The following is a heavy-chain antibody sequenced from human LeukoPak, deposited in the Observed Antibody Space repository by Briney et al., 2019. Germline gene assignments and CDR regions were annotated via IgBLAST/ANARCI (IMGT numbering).Heavy chain of an antibody. V-gene: IGHV4-59*01. D-gene: IGHD6-13*01. CDR1: GGSISSYY. J-gene: IGHJ4*02. CDR3: ARGSKAAPGTFDY. Sequence: PPETLSLTCTVSGGSISSYYWSWIRQPPGKGLEWIGYIYYTGSTDYNPSLKSRVAISVDTSKSQFSLKLSSVTAADTAVYYCARGSKAAPGTFDYWGQGTLVTVSS. CDR2: IYYTGST.